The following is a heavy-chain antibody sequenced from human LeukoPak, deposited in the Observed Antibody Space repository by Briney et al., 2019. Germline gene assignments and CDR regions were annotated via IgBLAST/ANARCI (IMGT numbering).Heavy chain of an antibody. CDR1: GFTSSSYW. CDR3: ARARITMVRGVISRRNYFDY. CDR2: IKQDGSEK. J-gene: IGHJ4*02. D-gene: IGHD3-10*01. V-gene: IGHV3-7*01. Sequence: GGSLRLSCAASGFTSSSYWMSWVRQAPGKGLEWVANIKQDGSEKYYVDSVKGRFTISRDNAKNSLYLQMNSLRAEDTAVYYCARARITMVRGVISRRNYFDYWGQGTLVTVSS.